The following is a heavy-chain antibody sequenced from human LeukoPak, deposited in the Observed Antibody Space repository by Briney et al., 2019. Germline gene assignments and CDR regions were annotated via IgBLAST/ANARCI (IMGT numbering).Heavy chain of an antibody. J-gene: IGHJ4*02. D-gene: IGHD2-2*01. CDR2: IHSSGRT. CDR1: GGSMSNYY. CDR3: ARDPAKRGTYLDY. Sequence: PSETLSLTCTVSGGSMSNYYWNWIRQPPGKGLEWIGYIHSSGRTSFNPSLRGRVTTSLDASRNQFSLQLSSVTATDTAVYYCARDPAKRGTYLDYWGQGTLVTVSS. V-gene: IGHV4-59*01.